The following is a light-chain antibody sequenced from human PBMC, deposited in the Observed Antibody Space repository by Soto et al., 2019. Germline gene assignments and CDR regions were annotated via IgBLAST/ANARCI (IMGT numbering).Light chain of an antibody. Sequence: QSALTQPASVSGSPGQSITISCTGSRSDIGAYNFVSWYQHHPGKAPKLIIYDVNDRPSGVSNRFSGSKSGNTASLTISGLQAEDEADYYCSSYTPGANLYVFGTGTKVTVL. CDR3: SSYTPGANLYV. V-gene: IGLV2-14*03. CDR2: DVN. CDR1: RSDIGAYNF. J-gene: IGLJ1*01.